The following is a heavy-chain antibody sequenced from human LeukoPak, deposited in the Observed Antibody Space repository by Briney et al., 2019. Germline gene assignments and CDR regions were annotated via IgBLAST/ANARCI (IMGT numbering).Heavy chain of an antibody. CDR2: IGTAGDT. D-gene: IGHD3-10*02. CDR3: AKVVTYVQTFDI. CDR1: GFTFSSYD. J-gene: IGHJ3*02. Sequence: PGGSLRLSCAASGFTFSSYDMHWVRQATGKGLEWVSAIGTAGDTYYADSVKGRFTISRDNSKNTLYLQMNSLRAEDTAVYYCAKVVTYVQTFDIWGQGTMVTVSS. V-gene: IGHV3-13*01.